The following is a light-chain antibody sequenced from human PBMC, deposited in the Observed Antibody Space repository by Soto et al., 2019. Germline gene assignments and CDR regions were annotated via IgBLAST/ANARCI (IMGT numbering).Light chain of an antibody. J-gene: IGKJ3*01. CDR2: GAS. Sequence: EIVLTQSPGTLSLSPGEIATLSCRASQSVSSSYLAWYQQKPGQAPRLLIYGASSRATGIPDRFSGSGSGTDFTLTISRLEPEDFAVYYCQQYGSSPPGVTFGPGTKVDIK. CDR3: QQYGSSPPGVT. CDR1: QSVSSSY. V-gene: IGKV3-20*01.